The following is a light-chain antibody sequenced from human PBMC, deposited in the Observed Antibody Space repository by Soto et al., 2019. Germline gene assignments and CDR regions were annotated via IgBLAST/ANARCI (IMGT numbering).Light chain of an antibody. Sequence: DIQMTQSPSSLSASVGDRVTITCRASQGISNSLAWYQQEPGKVPKLLIYDASTLQSGVSSRFSGSGPGTDFTLTISSLQPEDVATYYCQKYDSAPEAFGQGTKVEI. CDR3: QKYDSAPEA. CDR1: QGISNS. J-gene: IGKJ1*01. V-gene: IGKV1-27*01. CDR2: DAS.